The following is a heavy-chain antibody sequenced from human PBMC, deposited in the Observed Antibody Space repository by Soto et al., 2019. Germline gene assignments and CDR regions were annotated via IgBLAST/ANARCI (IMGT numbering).Heavy chain of an antibody. J-gene: IGHJ4*02. V-gene: IGHV4-59*01. D-gene: IGHD6-19*01. CDR1: GGSISSYY. CDR2: IYYRGST. CDR3: ASTAHSSGWYSGGFDY. Sequence: QVQLQESGPGLVKPSETLSLTCTVSGGSISSYYWSWIRQPPGKGLEWIGYIYYRGSTNYTPSLKRRVTRSVXTXTXXFSLKLSSVTAAATAVYYCASTAHSSGWYSGGFDYWGQGTLVTVSS.